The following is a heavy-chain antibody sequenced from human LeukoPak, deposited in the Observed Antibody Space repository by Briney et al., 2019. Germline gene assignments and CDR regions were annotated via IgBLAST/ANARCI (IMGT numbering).Heavy chain of an antibody. CDR1: GFSLRTSGVG. J-gene: IGHJ4*02. CDR3: AANGGKIKLDY. CDR2: IYWDDGK. D-gene: IGHD4-23*01. Sequence: SGPTLVNPTQTLTLTCTFSGFSLRTSGVGVGWIRQPPGKALEWLALIYWDDGKRYSPSLKSRLTITKDTSKNQVVLRMTNMDPVDTATYYCAANGGKIKLDYWGQGTLVTVSS. V-gene: IGHV2-5*02.